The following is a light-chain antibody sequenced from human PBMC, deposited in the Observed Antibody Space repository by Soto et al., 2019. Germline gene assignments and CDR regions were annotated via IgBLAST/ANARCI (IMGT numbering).Light chain of an antibody. CDR2: GAS. CDR3: QQYDTSPRT. CDR1: QSVSSNY. V-gene: IGKV3-20*01. Sequence: EVMLTQSPGTLSLSPGEIATLSCRASQSVSSNYLAWYQQKSGQAPRLLIYGASNRATCIPDRFSGSGSGTDFTLTIRRLEPEDFAVYYCQQYDTSPRTFGQGTKVEFK. J-gene: IGKJ1*01.